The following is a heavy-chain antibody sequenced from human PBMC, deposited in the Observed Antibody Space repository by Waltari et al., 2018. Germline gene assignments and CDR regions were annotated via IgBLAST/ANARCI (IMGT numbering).Heavy chain of an antibody. Sequence: QVQLQQWGAGLLKPSETLSLTCAVYGGSFSGYYWRWIRQPPGKGLEWIGEINHSGSTNYNPSLKSRVTISVDTSKNQFSLKLSSVTAADTAVYYCARAGRYYDFWSGYSTEYFQHWGQGTLVTVSS. CDR3: ARAGRYYDFWSGYSTEYFQH. V-gene: IGHV4-34*01. D-gene: IGHD3-3*01. CDR1: GGSFSGYY. J-gene: IGHJ1*01. CDR2: INHSGST.